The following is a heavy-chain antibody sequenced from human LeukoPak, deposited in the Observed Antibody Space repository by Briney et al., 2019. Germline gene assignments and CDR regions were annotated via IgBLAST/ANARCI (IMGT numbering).Heavy chain of an antibody. CDR3: ASGRIRYFYWLLREFDY. V-gene: IGHV7-4-1*02. D-gene: IGHD3-9*01. J-gene: IGHJ4*02. Sequence: ASVKVSCKASGYTFTSYAMNWVRQAPGQGLEWMGWINTNTGNPTYAQGFTGRFVFSLDTSVSTAYLQISSLKAEDTAVYYCASGRIRYFYWLLREFDYWGQGTLVTVSS. CDR1: GYTFTSYA. CDR2: INTNTGNP.